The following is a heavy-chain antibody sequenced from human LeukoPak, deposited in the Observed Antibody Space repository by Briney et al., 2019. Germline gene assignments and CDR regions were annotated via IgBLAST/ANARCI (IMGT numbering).Heavy chain of an antibody. Sequence: GESLRLSCGASGFTFSSAAMRWVGQAPGKGLEWVSDISGSGGITYYADSVKGGFTISRDNSKKTLYLQMNSLRAEDTALYYCVKSSRVVVIANHYYYYGMDVWGQGTTVTVSS. J-gene: IGHJ6*02. CDR2: ISGSGGIT. CDR3: VKSSRVVVIANHYYYYGMDV. D-gene: IGHD3-22*01. CDR1: GFTFSSAA. V-gene: IGHV3-23*01.